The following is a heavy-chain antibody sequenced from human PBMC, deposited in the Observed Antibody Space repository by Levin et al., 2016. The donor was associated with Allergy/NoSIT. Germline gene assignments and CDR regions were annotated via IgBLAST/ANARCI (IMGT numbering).Heavy chain of an antibody. D-gene: IGHD3-22*01. CDR3: AREVRYYYDSSGYLDY. V-gene: IGHV4-59*01. CDR2: IYYSGST. Sequence: WIRQPPGKGLEWIGYIYYSGSTNYNPSLKSRVTISVDTSKNQFSLKLSSVTAADTAVYYCAREVRYYYDSSGYLDYWGQGTLVTVSS. J-gene: IGHJ4*02.